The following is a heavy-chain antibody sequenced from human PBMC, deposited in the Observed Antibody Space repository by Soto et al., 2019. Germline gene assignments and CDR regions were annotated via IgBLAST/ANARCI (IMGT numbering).Heavy chain of an antibody. CDR3: AKAHSSLGAFDI. V-gene: IGHV3-23*01. D-gene: IGHD6-6*01. CDR1: GFTFSSYA. CDR2: VSGSGGST. J-gene: IGHJ3*02. Sequence: EVQLLESGGGLVQPGGSLRLSCAASGFTFSSYAMSWVRQASGKGLEWVSAVSGSGGSTYYADSVKGRFTISRDNSKNTLYLQMNSLRAEDTAVYYCAKAHSSLGAFDIWGQGTMVTVSS.